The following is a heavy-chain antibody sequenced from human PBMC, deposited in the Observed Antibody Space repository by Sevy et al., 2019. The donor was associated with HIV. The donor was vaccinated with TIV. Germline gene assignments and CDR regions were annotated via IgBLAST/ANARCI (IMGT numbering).Heavy chain of an antibody. Sequence: GGSLRLSCAASGFTFNRYSMHWVRQAPGKGLEWVATISFDATNKHYPDSVKGRFTISSDNFQNSLFLQMDSLRPEDTDVYYCALERLSSDVAEYFQNWGQGTLVTVSS. V-gene: IGHV3-30-3*01. CDR1: GFTFNRYS. J-gene: IGHJ1*01. CDR3: ALERLSSDVAEYFQN. D-gene: IGHD1-1*01. CDR2: ISFDATNK.